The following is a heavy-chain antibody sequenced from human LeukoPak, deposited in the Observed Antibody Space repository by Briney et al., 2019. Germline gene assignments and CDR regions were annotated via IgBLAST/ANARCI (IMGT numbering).Heavy chain of an antibody. Sequence: GGSLRLSCAASGFTFSIYAMSWVRQSPGKGLEWVSVISGSSSATYYADSVKGRFTISRDNSKNTLYLQMNSLRAEDTAVYYCAKGSNPPMCHFDYWGQGTLVAVSS. CDR2: ISGSSSAT. J-gene: IGHJ4*02. CDR1: GFTFSIYA. V-gene: IGHV3-23*01. CDR3: AKGSNPPMCHFDY.